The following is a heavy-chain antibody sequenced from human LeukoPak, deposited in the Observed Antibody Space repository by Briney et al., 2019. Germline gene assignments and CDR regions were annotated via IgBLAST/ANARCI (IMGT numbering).Heavy chain of an antibody. D-gene: IGHD4-17*01. V-gene: IGHV3-30*02. Sequence: PGGSLRLSCAASIFSFSTFGFHWVRQTPGKGLEWVAFIPYDGSDKYYADSVKGRFTVSRDNSKNTLYLHMNSLRVEDTAVYYCAKDLGDYDDFRLGFWGQGTLVTVSS. J-gene: IGHJ4*02. CDR2: IPYDGSDK. CDR1: IFSFSTFG. CDR3: AKDLGDYDDFRLGF.